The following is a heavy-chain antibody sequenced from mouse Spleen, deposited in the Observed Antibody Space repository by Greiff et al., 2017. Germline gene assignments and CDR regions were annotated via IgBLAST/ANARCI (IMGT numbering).Heavy chain of an antibody. CDR1: GYAFTNYL. J-gene: IGHJ2*01. CDR2: INPGSGGT. Sequence: LVESGAELVRPGTSVKVSCKASGYAFTNYLIEWVKQRPGQGLEWIGVINPGSGGTNYNEKFKGKATLTADKSSSTAYMQLSSLTSDDSAVYFCARGLGRDFDYWGQGTTLTVSS. CDR3: ARGLGRDFDY. V-gene: IGHV1-54*01. D-gene: IGHD4-1*01.